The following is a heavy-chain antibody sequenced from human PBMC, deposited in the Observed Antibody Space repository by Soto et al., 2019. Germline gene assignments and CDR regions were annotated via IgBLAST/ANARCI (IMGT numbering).Heavy chain of an antibody. J-gene: IGHJ4*02. CDR2: IYYSGST. CDR1: GGSISSSSYY. Sequence: PSETLSLTCTVSGGSISSSSYYWGWIRQPPGKGLEWIGSIYYSGSTYYNPSLKSRVTISVDTSKNQFSLKLSSVTAADTAVYYCARLPAYDSSGHDYWGPGTLVTVSS. V-gene: IGHV4-39*01. D-gene: IGHD3-22*01. CDR3: ARLPAYDSSGHDY.